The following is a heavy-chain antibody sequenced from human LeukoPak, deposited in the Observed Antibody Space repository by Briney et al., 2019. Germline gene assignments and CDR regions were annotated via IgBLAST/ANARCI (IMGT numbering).Heavy chain of an antibody. CDR3: AKNGDRGAFCSGGTCYPYYYYYMDV. CDR1: GFTFSSHN. CDR2: ISSSSSYI. J-gene: IGHJ6*03. D-gene: IGHD2-15*01. V-gene: IGHV3-21*04. Sequence: GGSLRLSCAASGFTFSSHNMIWVRQAPGKGLEWVSSISSSSSYINYADSVKGRFTISRDNAKNTLFLQINSLRAEDTAVYYCAKNGDRGAFCSGGTCYPYYYYYMDVWGKGTTVTISS.